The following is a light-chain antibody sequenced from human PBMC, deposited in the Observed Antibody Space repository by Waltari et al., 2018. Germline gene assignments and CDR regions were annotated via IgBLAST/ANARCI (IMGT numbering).Light chain of an antibody. CDR1: EYISNY. Sequence: DIQLTQSPASLSAFVGDRVTITCRASEYISNYLNWYQQQPGKAPNLLIFAASNLRSGVPSRFSGSGSGTDFTLTISSLQPEDFATYYCQQSYTTPMYTFGQGTKLEI. CDR2: AAS. J-gene: IGKJ2*01. V-gene: IGKV1-39*01. CDR3: QQSYTTPMYT.